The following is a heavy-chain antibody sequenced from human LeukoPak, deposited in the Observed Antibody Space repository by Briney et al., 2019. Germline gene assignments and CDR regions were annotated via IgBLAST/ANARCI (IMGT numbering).Heavy chain of an antibody. J-gene: IGHJ3*02. CDR1: GFTFSSYA. V-gene: IGHV3-30-3*02. D-gene: IGHD3-16*02. CDR2: ISYDGGNK. Sequence: PGGSLRLSCAASGFTFSSYAMHWVRQAPGKGLEWVAVISYDGGNKYYADSVKGRFAISRDNSKNTLYLQMNSLRAEDTAVYYCAKSLGLPSGGDAFDIWGQGTMVTVSS. CDR3: AKSLGLPSGGDAFDI.